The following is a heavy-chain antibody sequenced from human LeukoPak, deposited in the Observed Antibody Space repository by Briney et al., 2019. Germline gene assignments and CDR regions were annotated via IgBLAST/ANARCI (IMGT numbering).Heavy chain of an antibody. D-gene: IGHD3-10*01. CDR3: ARAWFSGYFDY. CDR1: GVSIFSYY. V-gene: IGHV4-59*01. J-gene: IGHJ4*02. CDR2: IYYSGST. Sequence: PPETLSLTCSVSGVSIFSYYWNWIRQPPGKGLEWIGYIYYSGSTNYNPSLKSRVTISVDTSKNQFSLKLSSVTAADTAVYYCARAWFSGYFDYWGQGTLVTVSS.